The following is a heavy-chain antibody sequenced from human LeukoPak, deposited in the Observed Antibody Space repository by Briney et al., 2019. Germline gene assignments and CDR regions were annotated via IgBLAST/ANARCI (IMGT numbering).Heavy chain of an antibody. D-gene: IGHD6-6*01. CDR3: AWSIAARSPLNFDY. CDR2: INPNSGGT. Sequence: ASVKVSCKASGYTFTGYYMDWVRQAPGQGLEWMGWINPNSGGTNYAQKFQGRVTMTRDTSISTAYMELSRLRSDDTAVYYCAWSIAARSPLNFDYWGQGTLVTVSS. J-gene: IGHJ4*02. V-gene: IGHV1-2*02. CDR1: GYTFTGYY.